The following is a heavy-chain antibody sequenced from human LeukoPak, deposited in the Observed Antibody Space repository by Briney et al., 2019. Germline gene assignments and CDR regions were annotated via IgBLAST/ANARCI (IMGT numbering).Heavy chain of an antibody. V-gene: IGHV1-2*02. D-gene: IGHD6-13*01. Sequence: ASVKVSCKASGYTFTGYYMHWVRQAPGQGLEWMGWINPNSGGTNYAQKFQGRVTMTRDTSISTAYMELSKLRSDDTAVYYCAREIAAAGTTAYYYMDVWGKGTTVTASS. CDR1: GYTFTGYY. J-gene: IGHJ6*03. CDR2: INPNSGGT. CDR3: AREIAAAGTTAYYYMDV.